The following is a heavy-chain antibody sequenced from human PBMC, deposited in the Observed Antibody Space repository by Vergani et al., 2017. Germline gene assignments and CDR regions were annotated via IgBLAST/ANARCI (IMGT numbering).Heavy chain of an antibody. CDR3: ARVVVIRSAFDI. V-gene: IGHV3-23*01. CDR1: GFTFSSYA. J-gene: IGHJ3*02. D-gene: IGHD3-22*01. Sequence: EVQLLESGGGLVQPGGSLRLSCAASGFTFSSYAMSWVRQAPGKGLEWVSAISGSGGSTYYADSVKGRFTISRDNSKNTLYLQMNSLRAVDTAVYYCARVVVIRSAFDIWGQGTMVTVSS. CDR2: ISGSGGST.